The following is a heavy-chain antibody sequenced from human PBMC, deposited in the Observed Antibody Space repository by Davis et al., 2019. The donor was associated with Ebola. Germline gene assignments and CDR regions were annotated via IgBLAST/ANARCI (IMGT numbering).Heavy chain of an antibody. CDR2: IAIYNYKT. D-gene: IGHD2-2*01. V-gene: IGHV1-18*01. J-gene: IGHJ6*04. CDR3: ARVGVVVPAAIWALQGFYGMDV. Sequence: AASVKVSCKASGYSFPTYGISWVRQAPGQGLEWMGWIAIYNYKTNYAQKFQGRVTMTTDMSTTTAYMELRSLRNDDTGVYYCARVGVVVPAAIWALQGFYGMDVWGKGTTVTVSS. CDR1: GYSFPTYG.